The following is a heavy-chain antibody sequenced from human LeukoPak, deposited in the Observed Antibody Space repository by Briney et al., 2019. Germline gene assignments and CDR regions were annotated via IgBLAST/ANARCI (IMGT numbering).Heavy chain of an antibody. D-gene: IGHD3-22*01. V-gene: IGHV4-4*07. Sequence: SETLSLTCTVSGGSINYNYWSWIRQPAGRGLEWIGRIYASGSTNYNPSLKSQVTMSVDTSNNQLALKMTSVTAADTAVYYCARIHRRADASVHYYEDWYFDLWGRATLVTVSS. CDR2: IYASGST. CDR3: ARIHRRADASVHYYEDWYFDL. J-gene: IGHJ2*01. CDR1: GGSINYNY.